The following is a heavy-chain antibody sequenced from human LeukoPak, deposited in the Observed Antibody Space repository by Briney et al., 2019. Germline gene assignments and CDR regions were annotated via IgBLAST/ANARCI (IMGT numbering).Heavy chain of an antibody. CDR2: ISYDGSNK. CDR1: GFTFSSYG. J-gene: IGHJ4*02. CDR3: AKASRPVAGRFAY. Sequence: GGSLRLSCAASGFTFSSYGMHWVRQAPGKGLEWVAVISYDGSNKYYADSVKGRFTISRDNSKNTLYLQMNSLRAEDTAVYYCAKASRPVAGRFAYWGQGTLVTVSS. V-gene: IGHV3-30*18. D-gene: IGHD6-19*01.